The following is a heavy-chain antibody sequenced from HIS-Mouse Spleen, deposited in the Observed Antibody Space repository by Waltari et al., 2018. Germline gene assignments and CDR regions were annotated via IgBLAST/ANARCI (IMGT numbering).Heavy chain of an antibody. V-gene: IGHV4-34*01. CDR3: ARVRTGDPSYWYFDL. CDR1: GGSFSGYY. D-gene: IGHD7-27*01. CDR2: INHSGRH. J-gene: IGHJ2*01. Sequence: QVQLQQWGAGLLKPSETLSLTCAVYGGSFSGYYWSWIRQPPGKGLEWIGEINHSGRHNYNPSLKSRVTRSVDTAKNQFSLKLSSVTAADTAVYYCARVRTGDPSYWYFDLWGRGTLVTVSS.